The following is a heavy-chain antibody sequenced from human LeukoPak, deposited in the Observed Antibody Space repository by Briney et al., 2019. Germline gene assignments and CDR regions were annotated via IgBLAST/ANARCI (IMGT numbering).Heavy chain of an antibody. CDR2: IYSGGST. D-gene: IGHD5-24*01. J-gene: IGHJ4*02. CDR3: AKDRVGDGYNF. Sequence: GGSQRLSCAASGFTVSSNYMSWVRQAPGKGLEWVSVIYSGGSTYYADSVKGRFTISRDNSKNTLYLQMNSLRAEDTAVYYCAKDRVGDGYNFWGQGTLVTVSS. CDR1: GFTVSSNY. V-gene: IGHV3-66*01.